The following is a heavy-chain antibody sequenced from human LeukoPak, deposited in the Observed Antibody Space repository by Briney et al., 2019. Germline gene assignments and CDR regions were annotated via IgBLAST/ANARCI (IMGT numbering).Heavy chain of an antibody. CDR3: VRSGDYFDY. D-gene: IGHD3-3*01. Sequence: GGSLRLSCAASGFTFSTYSMNWVRQAPGKGLEWVSSISSTRIYIYYADSVRGRFTISRDNAKNSLYLQMNSLRAEDTAVYYCVRSGDYFDYWGQGTLVTVSS. CDR1: GFTFSTYS. CDR2: ISSTRIYI. J-gene: IGHJ4*02. V-gene: IGHV3-21*01.